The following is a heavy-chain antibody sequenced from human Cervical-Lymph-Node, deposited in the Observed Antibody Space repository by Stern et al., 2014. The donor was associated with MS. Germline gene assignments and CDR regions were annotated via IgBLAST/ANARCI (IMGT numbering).Heavy chain of an antibody. Sequence: EVQLVESGAEVKKSGESLNISCQGSGYDFSNFWIGWVRQMPGQGLEWMGVIYPSDSDTRYSQSFQGQVTISADKSTSTAFLQWSSLKASDTAIYYCAKGAGATLRRFDYWGQGTQVTVSS. D-gene: IGHD1-14*01. CDR3: AKGAGATLRRFDY. J-gene: IGHJ4*02. V-gene: IGHV5-51*03. CDR1: GYDFSNFW. CDR2: IYPSDSDT.